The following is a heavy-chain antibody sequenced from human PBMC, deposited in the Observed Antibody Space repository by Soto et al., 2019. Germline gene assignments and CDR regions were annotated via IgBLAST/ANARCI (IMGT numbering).Heavy chain of an antibody. V-gene: IGHV3-30*18. J-gene: IGHJ6*02. CDR2: ISYDGNNK. CDR3: AKGLVGYVFGVQDYYFGMDV. Sequence: QVQLVESGGGVVQPGRSLRLSCGASGFKFSTYGMHWVRQAPGKGLEWEAVISYDGNNKDYADSVKCRFTISSDNSKNTSYLQMNSLRAEDTAVYYCAKGLVGYVFGVQDYYFGMDVWGQGTTVAVSS. CDR1: GFKFSTYG. D-gene: IGHD1-26*01.